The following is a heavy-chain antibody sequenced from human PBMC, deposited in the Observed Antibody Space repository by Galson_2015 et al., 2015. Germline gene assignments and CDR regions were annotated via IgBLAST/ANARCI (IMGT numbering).Heavy chain of an antibody. CDR1: GFTFSSYG. J-gene: IGHJ3*02. V-gene: IGHV3-33*01. CDR2: IWYDGSNK. D-gene: IGHD6-25*01. Sequence: SLRLSCAASGFTFSSYGMHWVRQAPGKGLEWVAVIWYDGSNKYYADSVKGRFTISRDNSKNTLYLQMNSLRAEDTAVYYCARAPGYDAFDIWGQGTMVTVSS. CDR3: ARAPGYDAFDI.